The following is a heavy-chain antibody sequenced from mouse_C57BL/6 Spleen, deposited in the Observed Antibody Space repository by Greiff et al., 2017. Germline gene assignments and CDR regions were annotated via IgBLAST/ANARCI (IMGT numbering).Heavy chain of an antibody. CDR2: IYPGSGNT. D-gene: IGHD2-5*01. Sequence: QVQLQQPGAELVRPGASVKLSCKASGYTFTDYYINWVKQRPGQGLEWIARIYPGSGNTYYNEKFKGKATLTAEKSSSTAYMQLSSLTSEDSAVYFCARDYSNRYFDYWGQGTTLTVSS. CDR1: GYTFTDYY. CDR3: ARDYSNRYFDY. J-gene: IGHJ2*01. V-gene: IGHV1-76*01.